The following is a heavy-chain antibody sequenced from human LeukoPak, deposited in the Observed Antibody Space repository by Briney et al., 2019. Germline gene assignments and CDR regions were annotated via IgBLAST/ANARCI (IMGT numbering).Heavy chain of an antibody. CDR3: ARDHRYDGNSYTPDY. V-gene: IGHV4-61*02. Sequence: SQTLSLTCTVSGGSISSGGYYWSWIRQPAGGGLEWIGRIYSGGSTNYNPSLKSRVTISLDTSKNQFSLTLTSVTAADTAVYYCARDHRYDGNSYTPDYWGQGTLVTVPS. D-gene: IGHD3-22*01. CDR2: IYSGGST. CDR1: GGSISSGGYY. J-gene: IGHJ4*02.